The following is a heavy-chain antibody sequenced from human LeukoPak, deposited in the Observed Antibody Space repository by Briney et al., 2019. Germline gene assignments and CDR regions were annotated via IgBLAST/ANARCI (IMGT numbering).Heavy chain of an antibody. D-gene: IGHD6-13*01. CDR1: GFTFSSYS. J-gene: IGHJ6*03. V-gene: IGHV3-21*04. Sequence: GGSLRLSCAASGFTFSSYSMNWVRQAPGKGLEWVSSISSSSSYIYYADSVKGRFTISRDNSKNTLYLQMNSLRAEDTAVYYCAKGGSQQGYYYYYMDVWGKGTTVTVSS. CDR2: ISSSSSYI. CDR3: AKGGSQQGYYYYYMDV.